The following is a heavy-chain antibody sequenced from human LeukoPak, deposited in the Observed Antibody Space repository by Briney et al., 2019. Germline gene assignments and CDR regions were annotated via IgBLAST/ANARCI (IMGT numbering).Heavy chain of an antibody. J-gene: IGHJ3*02. V-gene: IGHV1-24*01. D-gene: IGHD4-17*01. CDR1: GYTLSEIS. CDR3: ASLLTTVTTPDAFDI. Sequence: ASVKVSCKVSGYTLSEISMQWVRQAPGKGLEWMGGFDPEDGETIYAQKFQGRVTMTTDTSTSTAYMELRSLRSDDTAVCYCASLLTTVTTPDAFDIWGQGTMVTVSS. CDR2: FDPEDGET.